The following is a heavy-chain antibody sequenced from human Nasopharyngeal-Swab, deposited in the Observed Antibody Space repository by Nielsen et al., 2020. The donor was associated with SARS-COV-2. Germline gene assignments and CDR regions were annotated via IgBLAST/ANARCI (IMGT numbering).Heavy chain of an antibody. J-gene: IGHJ2*01. CDR1: GFTFDDYT. CDR3: VKDPDPTPLTWYFDL. V-gene: IGHV3-43*01. Sequence: GESLKISCAASGFTFDDYTMHWVRLLPGKGLEWVSLIRWHSSFTYYADSVKGRFTISRDNSKSSLYLQMNSLTTEDTAFYYCVKDPDPTPLTWYFDLWGHGTLVTVTS. CDR2: IRWHSSFT.